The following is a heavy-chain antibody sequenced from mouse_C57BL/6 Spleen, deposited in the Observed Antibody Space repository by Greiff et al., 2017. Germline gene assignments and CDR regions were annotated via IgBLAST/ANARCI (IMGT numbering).Heavy chain of an antibody. J-gene: IGHJ3*01. Sequence: EVQLQQSGPELVKPGASVKMSCKASGYTFTDYNMHWVKQSHGKSLEWIGYINPNNGGTSYNQKFKGKATLTVNKSSSTAYMELRSLTSDDSAVYYCAGGAYGYDDWFAYWGQGTLVTVSA. CDR1: GYTFTDYN. CDR2: INPNNGGT. CDR3: AGGAYGYDDWFAY. D-gene: IGHD2-2*01. V-gene: IGHV1-22*01.